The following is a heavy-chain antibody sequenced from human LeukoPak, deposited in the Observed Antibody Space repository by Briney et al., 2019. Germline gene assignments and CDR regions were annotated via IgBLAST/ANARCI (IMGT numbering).Heavy chain of an antibody. J-gene: IGHJ4*02. Sequence: GGSLRLSCAASGFTFSSYGMNWVRQAPGKGLEWVSYISSSSSTMSYADSVKGRFTISRDNAKNLLYLQMNSLRAEDTAVYYCARGGAARPDYWGQGTLVTVSS. D-gene: IGHD6-6*01. V-gene: IGHV3-48*01. CDR2: ISSSSSTM. CDR1: GFTFSSYG. CDR3: ARGGAARPDY.